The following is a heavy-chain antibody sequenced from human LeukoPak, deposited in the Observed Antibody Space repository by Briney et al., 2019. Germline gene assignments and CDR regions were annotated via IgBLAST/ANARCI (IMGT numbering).Heavy chain of an antibody. J-gene: IGHJ3*02. CDR3: ARLKIKWELLNRAFDI. D-gene: IGHD1-26*01. V-gene: IGHV3-48*03. CDR2: ISSSGSTI. Sequence: GGSLRLSCAASGFTFSSYEMNWVRQAPGKGLERVSYISSSGSTIYYADSVKGRFTISRDNAKNSLYLQMNSLRAEDTAVYYCARLKIKWELLNRAFDIWGQGTMVTVSS. CDR1: GFTFSSYE.